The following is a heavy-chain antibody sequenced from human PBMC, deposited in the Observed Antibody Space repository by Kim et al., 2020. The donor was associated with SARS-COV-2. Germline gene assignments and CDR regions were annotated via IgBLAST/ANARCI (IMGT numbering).Heavy chain of an antibody. Sequence: SVKVSCKASGDTFSSYTISWVRQAPGQGLEWMGGIIPFLGTTNYAQKFQGRVTITADESTSTVYMELSSLRSEDTAVYYCVRDWGLIVGATGSYFDYWGQGTLVTVSS. J-gene: IGHJ4*02. CDR3: VRDWGLIVGATGSYFDY. D-gene: IGHD1-26*01. CDR1: GDTFSSYT. V-gene: IGHV1-69*13. CDR2: IIPFLGTT.